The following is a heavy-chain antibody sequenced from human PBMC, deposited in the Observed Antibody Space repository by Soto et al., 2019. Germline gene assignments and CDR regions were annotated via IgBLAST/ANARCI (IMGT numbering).Heavy chain of an antibody. V-gene: IGHV3-30*18. D-gene: IGHD3-3*01. CDR2: ISYDGSNK. Sequence: QVQLVESGGGVVQPGRSLRLSCAASGFTFSSYGMHWVRQAPGKGLEWVAVISYDGSNKYYADSVKGRFTISRDNSKNTLYLQMNSLRAEDTAVYYGAKEASRKDDFWSGYDAFDIWGQGTMVTVSS. CDR1: GFTFSSYG. CDR3: AKEASRKDDFWSGYDAFDI. J-gene: IGHJ3*02.